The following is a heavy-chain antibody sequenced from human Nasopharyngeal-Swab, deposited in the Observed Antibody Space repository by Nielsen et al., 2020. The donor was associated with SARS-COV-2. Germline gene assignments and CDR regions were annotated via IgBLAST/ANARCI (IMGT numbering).Heavy chain of an antibody. D-gene: IGHD3-10*01. Sequence: GGSLRLSCAASGFTFDDYAMHWVRQAPGKGLEWVSGISWNSGSIGYADSVKGRFTISRDNAKNSLYLQMNSLRAEDTALYYCAKDISADDGSGSYYPREGFDPWGQGTLVTVSS. V-gene: IGHV3-9*01. CDR2: ISWNSGSI. CDR1: GFTFDDYA. J-gene: IGHJ5*02. CDR3: AKDISADDGSGSYYPREGFDP.